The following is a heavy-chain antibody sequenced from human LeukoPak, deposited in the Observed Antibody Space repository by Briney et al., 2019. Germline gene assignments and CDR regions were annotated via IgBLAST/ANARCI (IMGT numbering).Heavy chain of an antibody. CDR2: IYYRGNT. CDR1: GFTVSSNY. Sequence: GSLRLSCAASGFTVSSNYMSWVRQPPGNGLEWIGTIYYRGNTCYNPSLEGRVTMSVDTSKNQFSLNVISMTAADTAMYYCASERGYHANWGQGTLVTVSS. D-gene: IGHD5-12*01. J-gene: IGHJ4*02. V-gene: IGHV4-59*02. CDR3: ASERGYHAN.